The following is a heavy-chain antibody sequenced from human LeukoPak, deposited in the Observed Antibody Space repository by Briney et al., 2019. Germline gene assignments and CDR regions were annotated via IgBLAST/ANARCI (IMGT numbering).Heavy chain of an antibody. CDR3: ARGISAYYSYMDG. Sequence: SETLSLTCTLSGGPISSYYLSGIRQPPGKGLEWIGYIYYSGTTNYNPSLKSRVTISVDTSEKQFSLKLRSVTAEDTAMYYCARGISAYYSYMDGWGKGTTVTVSS. CDR1: GGPISSYY. V-gene: IGHV4-59*01. D-gene: IGHD6-25*01. J-gene: IGHJ6*03. CDR2: IYYSGTT.